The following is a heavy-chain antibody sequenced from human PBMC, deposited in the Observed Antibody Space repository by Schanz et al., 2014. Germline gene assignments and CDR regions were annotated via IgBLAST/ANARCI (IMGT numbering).Heavy chain of an antibody. D-gene: IGHD6-13*01. Sequence: EVQLLESGGGLVEPGGSLRLSCATSGFSLDIFAVSWVRQAPGKGLVWVSRIKSDGSSTSYADSVKGRFTISSDNSKSTLYLQMSSLRAEDTAVYYCAKSQGSSFDSWGQGTLVTVSS. CDR2: IKSDGSST. V-gene: IGHV3-23*01. CDR3: AKSQGSSFDS. CDR1: GFSLDIFA. J-gene: IGHJ4*02.